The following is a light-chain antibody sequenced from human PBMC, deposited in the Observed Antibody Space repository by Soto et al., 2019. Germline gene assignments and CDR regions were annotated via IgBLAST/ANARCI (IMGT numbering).Light chain of an antibody. V-gene: IGKV1-39*01. J-gene: IGKJ4*01. Sequence: DIQMTQSPSSLSASIGDRVTITCRASQSISTYLNWYQQKPGKAPNLLIYAASSLQSGVPSRFSGSGSGTDFTLTISSLQPEDFVTYYCQQCFITPLTVGGGTNVEIK. CDR2: AAS. CDR3: QQCFITPLT. CDR1: QSISTY.